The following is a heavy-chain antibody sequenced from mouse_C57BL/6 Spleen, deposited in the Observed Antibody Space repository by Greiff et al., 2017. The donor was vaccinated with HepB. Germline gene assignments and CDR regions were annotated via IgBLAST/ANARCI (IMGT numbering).Heavy chain of an antibody. CDR2: ISDGGSYT. J-gene: IGHJ2*01. Sequence: EVQLQQSGGGLVKPGGSLKLSCAASGFTFSSYAMSWVRQTPEKRLEWVATISDGGSYTYYPDNVKGRFTISRDNAKNNLYLQMSHLKSEDTAMYYCARVTLRDYFDYWGQGTTLTVSS. V-gene: IGHV5-4*01. D-gene: IGHD1-3*01. CDR1: GFTFSSYA. CDR3: ARVTLRDYFDY.